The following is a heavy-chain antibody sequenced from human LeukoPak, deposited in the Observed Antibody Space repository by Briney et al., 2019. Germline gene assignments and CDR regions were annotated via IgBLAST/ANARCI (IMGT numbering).Heavy chain of an antibody. V-gene: IGHV1-69*01. Sequence: GSSVTVSCKASGGTFSSYAISWVRQAPGQGLEWMGGIIPIFGTANYAQKFQGRVTITADESTSTAYMELRSLRSDDTAVYYCARDKGIAARPVWFDPWGQGTLVTVSS. CDR1: GGTFSSYA. D-gene: IGHD6-6*01. CDR3: ARDKGIAARPVWFDP. J-gene: IGHJ5*02. CDR2: IIPIFGTA.